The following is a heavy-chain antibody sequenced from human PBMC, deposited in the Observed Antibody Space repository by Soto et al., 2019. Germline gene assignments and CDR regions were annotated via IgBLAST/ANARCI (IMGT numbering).Heavy chain of an antibody. Sequence: GGSLRLSCEASGFTLRNYSMTWIRQAPGKGLEWVSLISANDVGTYYAESVKTRFTISTDQSRYTVYLQMDSLPADDTAIYYCEKAKNDYNWDNRHPFDYWGQGTLVNVSS. J-gene: IGHJ4*02. V-gene: IGHV3-23*01. CDR3: EKAKNDYNWDNRHPFDY. D-gene: IGHD1-20*01. CDR2: ISANDVGT. CDR1: GFTLRNYS.